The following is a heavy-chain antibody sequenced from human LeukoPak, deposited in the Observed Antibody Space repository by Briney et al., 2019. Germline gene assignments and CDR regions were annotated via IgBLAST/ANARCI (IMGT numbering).Heavy chain of an antibody. J-gene: IGHJ5*01. V-gene: IGHV3-7*03. CDR1: GLTFSRRW. CDR3: ARDPRDDHNSLDS. CDR2: IKEDGSAR. Sequence: GGSLRLSCSASGLTFSRRWMSWVRQTPGKGLEWVANIKEDGSARYYVDSVKGRFTISRDNAENFLYLQMTSLRVEDTAMYYCARDPRDDHNSLDSWGQGTQVTVSS.